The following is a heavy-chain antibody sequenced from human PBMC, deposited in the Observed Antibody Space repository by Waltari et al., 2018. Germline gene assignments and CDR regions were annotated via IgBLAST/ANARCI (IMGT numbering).Heavy chain of an antibody. CDR3: AREYYYDGSTYDQ. Sequence: VQLVESGGGLVKSGGSLRLCCEACGLRFSSYHMNWVRQAPVKGLEWVSSITRDGFSIYYADSVKGRFTVSRDNAKNSLYVQMNNLGAEDTAVYYCAREYYYDGSTYDQWGQGTLVTVSS. CDR2: ITRDGFSI. D-gene: IGHD3-22*01. J-gene: IGHJ4*02. V-gene: IGHV3-21*01. CDR1: GLRFSSYH.